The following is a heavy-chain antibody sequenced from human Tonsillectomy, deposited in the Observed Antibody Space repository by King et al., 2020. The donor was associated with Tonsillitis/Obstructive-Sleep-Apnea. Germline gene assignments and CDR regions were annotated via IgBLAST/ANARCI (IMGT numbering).Heavy chain of an antibody. Sequence: VQLQESGPGLVKPSETLSLTCTVSGGSISSYYWSWIRQPPGKGLEWIGYIYYSGSTNYNPSLKSRVTISVETSKNQFSLKLSSVTAADTAVYYCARDMVLEAGGDAFDIWGQGTMFTVSS. CDR2: IYYSGST. J-gene: IGHJ3*02. CDR1: GGSISSYY. V-gene: IGHV4-59*01. CDR3: ARDMVLEAGGDAFDI. D-gene: IGHD2-8*01.